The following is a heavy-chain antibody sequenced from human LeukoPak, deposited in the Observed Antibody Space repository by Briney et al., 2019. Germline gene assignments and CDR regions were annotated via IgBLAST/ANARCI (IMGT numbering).Heavy chain of an antibody. J-gene: IGHJ4*02. Sequence: PSETLSLTCTVSGGSISSSSYYWGWIRQPPGKGLEWIGSIYYSGSTYYNPSLKSRVTISVDTSKNQFSLKLSSVTAADTAVYYCAMTAGPTPEYHFDYWGQGTLVTVSS. D-gene: IGHD2-2*01. CDR2: IYYSGST. CDR1: GGSISSSSYY. CDR3: AMTAGPTPEYHFDY. V-gene: IGHV4-39*01.